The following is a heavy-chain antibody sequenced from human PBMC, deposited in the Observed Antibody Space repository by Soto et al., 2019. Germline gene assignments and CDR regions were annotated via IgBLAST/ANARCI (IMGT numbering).Heavy chain of an antibody. CDR2: IYYSGST. CDR1: GGSISSSSYY. D-gene: IGHD3-22*01. J-gene: IGHJ4*02. Sequence: SETLSLTCTVSGGSISSSSYYWGWIRQPPGKGLEWIGSIYYSGSTYYNPSLKSRVTISVDTSKNQFSLKLSSVTAADTAVYYCARGGVDYYDSSGYYFSPYYFDYWGQRTPVTVSS. CDR3: ARGGVDYYDSSGYYFSPYYFDY. V-gene: IGHV4-39*07.